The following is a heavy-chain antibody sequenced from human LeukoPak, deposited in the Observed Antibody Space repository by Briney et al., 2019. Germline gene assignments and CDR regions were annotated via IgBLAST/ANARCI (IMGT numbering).Heavy chain of an antibody. J-gene: IGHJ6*02. Sequence: GGSLRLSCAASGFTFSSYWMTWVRQAPGKGLEWVANIKQDGSDTYYVDAVRGRFTISRDNAQNSLDLQMNSLRAEDTAVYYCARDHGPEISTDYYYGMDVWGQGTTVTVSS. CDR1: GFTFSSYW. D-gene: IGHD3-10*01. CDR2: IKQDGSDT. CDR3: ARDHGPEISTDYYYGMDV. V-gene: IGHV3-7*03.